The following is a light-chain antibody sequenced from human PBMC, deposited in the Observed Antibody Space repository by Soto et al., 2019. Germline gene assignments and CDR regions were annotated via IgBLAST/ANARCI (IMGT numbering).Light chain of an antibody. V-gene: IGLV2-23*01. CDR2: DDS. Sequence: QSALTQPASVSGSPGQSITISCTGTSSDVGSYNLVSWYQQHPGKAPKLMIYDDSKQPSGVSNRFSGSTSGNTASLTISGLQAEDEADYYCCTYAGSSTLVLGGGTKLTVL. J-gene: IGLJ2*01. CDR3: CTYAGSSTLV. CDR1: SSDVGSYNL.